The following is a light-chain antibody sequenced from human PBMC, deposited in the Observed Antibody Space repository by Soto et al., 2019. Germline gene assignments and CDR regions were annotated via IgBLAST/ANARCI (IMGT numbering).Light chain of an antibody. J-gene: IGKJ1*01. CDR3: QQYGSSPLWT. CDR1: QSVSSSY. CDR2: GAS. Sequence: EVMLTQSPGTLSLSPGERATLSCRASQSVSSSYLAWYQQKPGQAPRLLIYGASSRATGIPDRFSGSGSGADFTLTISRLEPEDFAVYYCQQYGSSPLWTFGQGTKVAIK. V-gene: IGKV3-20*01.